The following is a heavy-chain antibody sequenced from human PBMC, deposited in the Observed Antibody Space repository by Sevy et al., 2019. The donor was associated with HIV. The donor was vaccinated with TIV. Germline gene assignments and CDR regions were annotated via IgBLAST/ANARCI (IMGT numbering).Heavy chain of an antibody. Sequence: GGSLRLSCAASGFTFSSYGMHWVRQAPGKGLEWVAVISYDGSNKYYADSVKGRFTISRDNSKNTLYLQMNSLRAEDTAVYYCAKDARDVVVVLAAISYWGQGTLVTVSS. CDR1: GFTFSSYG. CDR3: AKDARDVVVVLAAISY. D-gene: IGHD2-2*01. V-gene: IGHV3-30*18. CDR2: ISYDGSNK. J-gene: IGHJ4*02.